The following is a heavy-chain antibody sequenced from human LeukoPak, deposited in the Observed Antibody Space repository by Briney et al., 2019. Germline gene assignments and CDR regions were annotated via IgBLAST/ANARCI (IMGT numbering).Heavy chain of an antibody. Sequence: ASVKVSCKASGYTFTSYYMRWVRQAPGQGLEWMGIINPSGGSTSYAQKFQGRVTMTRDTSTSTVYMELSSLRSEDTAVYYCARADDYGDYDGGNWFDPWGQGTLVTVSS. V-gene: IGHV1-46*01. CDR1: GYTFTSYY. J-gene: IGHJ5*02. CDR2: INPSGGST. D-gene: IGHD4-17*01. CDR3: ARADDYGDYDGGNWFDP.